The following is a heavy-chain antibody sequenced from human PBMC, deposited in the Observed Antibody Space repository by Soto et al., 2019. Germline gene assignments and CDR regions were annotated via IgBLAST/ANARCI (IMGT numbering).Heavy chain of an antibody. CDR3: AREGYHNWFDP. J-gene: IGHJ5*02. V-gene: IGHV4-59*01. CDR2: IYYSGST. Sequence: SALLSLTCPGSDGALSTYYSSWIRQPPGKGLEWIGYIYYSGSTNYNPSLKSRVTISVDTSKNQFSLKLSSVTAADTAVYYCAREGYHNWFDPWGQGTLVTVSA. D-gene: IGHD2-15*01. CDR1: DGALSTYY.